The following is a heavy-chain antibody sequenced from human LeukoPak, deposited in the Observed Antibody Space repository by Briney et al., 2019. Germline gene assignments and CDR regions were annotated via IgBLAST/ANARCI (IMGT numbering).Heavy chain of an antibody. J-gene: IGHJ4*02. CDR3: ARDEVFDYYDSSGYRSYYFDY. Sequence: GASVKVSCKASGYTFTSYYMHWVRQAPGQGLEWMGIINPSGGSTSYAQKFQGRVTMTRDMSTSTVYMELSSLRSEDTAVYYCARDEVFDYYDSSGYRSYYFDYWGQGTLVTVSS. V-gene: IGHV1-46*01. CDR1: GYTFTSYY. D-gene: IGHD3-22*01. CDR2: INPSGGST.